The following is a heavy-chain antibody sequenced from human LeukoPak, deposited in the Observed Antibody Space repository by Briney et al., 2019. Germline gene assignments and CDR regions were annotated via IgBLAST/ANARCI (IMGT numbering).Heavy chain of an antibody. CDR2: IIPILGIA. J-gene: IGHJ4*02. D-gene: IGHD3-22*01. CDR3: ARWAYYDSSGYPPVRDY. Sequence: SVKVSCKASGGTFSSYAISWVRQAPGQGLEWMGRIIPILGIANYAQKFQGRVTITADKSTSTAYMELSSLRSEDTAVYYCARWAYYDSSGYPPVRDYWGQGTLVTVSS. V-gene: IGHV1-69*04. CDR1: GGTFSSYA.